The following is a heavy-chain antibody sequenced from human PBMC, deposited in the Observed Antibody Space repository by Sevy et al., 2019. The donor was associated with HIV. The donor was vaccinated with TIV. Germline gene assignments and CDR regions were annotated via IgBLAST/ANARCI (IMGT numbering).Heavy chain of an antibody. D-gene: IGHD5-18*01. CDR3: ARGPIQLGAFDL. V-gene: IGHV3-30*04. CDR2: ISYDATYK. J-gene: IGHJ3*01. CDR1: GFIFSNYP. Sequence: GGSLRLSCAASGFIFSNYPIHWVRQAPGKGLEWVAVISYDATYKYYADSVKGRFTISRDNSKNTLYLQMNSLRAEDTAVYYLARGPIQLGAFDLWGQGTLVTVSS.